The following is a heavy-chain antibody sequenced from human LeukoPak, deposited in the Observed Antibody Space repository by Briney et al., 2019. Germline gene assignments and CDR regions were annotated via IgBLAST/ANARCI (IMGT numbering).Heavy chain of an antibody. CDR3: ARVLHAYLQSSPLNY. CDR1: GFTFSDYY. CDR2: ISSSGGTI. V-gene: IGHV3-11*04. D-gene: IGHD4-11*01. Sequence: GGSLRLSCAASGFTFSDYYMSWIRQAPGKGLEWVSYISSSGGTIYYADSVKGRFTISRDNAKNSLYLQLNSLRAEDTAVYYCARVLHAYLQSSPLNYWGQGTLVTVSS. J-gene: IGHJ4*02.